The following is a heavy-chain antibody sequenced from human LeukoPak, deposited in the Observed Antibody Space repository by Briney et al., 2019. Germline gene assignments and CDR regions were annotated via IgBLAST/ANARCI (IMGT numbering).Heavy chain of an antibody. CDR2: ILYSGNT. CDR1: SGSVNRGGYY. V-gene: IGHV4-31*03. D-gene: IGHD1-26*01. Sequence: PSQTLSLTCSVSSGSVNRGGYYWSWIRQHPGKGLEWIGYILYSGNTYYNPSLKSRVTMSVDTSKNQFSLNLSSVTAADTAVYYCVIFIMGTTTTDYWGQGTLVTVSS. CDR3: VIFIMGTTTTDY. J-gene: IGHJ4*02.